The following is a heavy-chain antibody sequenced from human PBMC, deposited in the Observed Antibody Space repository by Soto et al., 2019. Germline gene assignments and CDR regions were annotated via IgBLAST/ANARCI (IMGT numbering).Heavy chain of an antibody. V-gene: IGHV4-31*11. Sequence: QVQLQESGPGLVRPSQTLSLTCAVSGGSLSSGNFYWNWIRQRPGKGLEWIGYIYYSGSTYYNPSLNSRVTISVDTSNNQFSLKLGSVTAADTAVYYCAREVPAAMGGVPYYYMDVWGKGTTVTVSS. CDR3: AREVPAAMGGVPYYYMDV. J-gene: IGHJ6*03. CDR1: GGSLSSGNFY. CDR2: IYYSGST. D-gene: IGHD2-2*01.